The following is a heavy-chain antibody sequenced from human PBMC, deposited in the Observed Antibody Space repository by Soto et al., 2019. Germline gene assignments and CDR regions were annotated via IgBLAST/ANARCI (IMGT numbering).Heavy chain of an antibody. V-gene: IGHV4-4*02. D-gene: IGHD2-2*01. CDR3: ARQAWTRPDC. J-gene: IGHJ4*02. Sequence: SETLSLTCAVSGDSISSSVWWVWVRQPPGKGLEWIGEIFHSGGTNYNPSLKSRATMSVDKSKNQFSLNLTSVAAADTALYYCARQAWTRPDCWGQGTLVTAPQ. CDR1: GDSISSSVW. CDR2: IFHSGGT.